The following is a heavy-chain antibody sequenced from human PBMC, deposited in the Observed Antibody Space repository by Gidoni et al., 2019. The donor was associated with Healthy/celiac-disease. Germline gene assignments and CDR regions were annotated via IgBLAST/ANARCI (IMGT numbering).Heavy chain of an antibody. J-gene: IGHJ6*02. V-gene: IGHV3-33*01. Sequence: QVQLVESGGGVVKPGGSLRLSCVASGFPFSSYGMHWVGQAPGKGLEWVAVILYNGSNKYYADSVKGLFTISRDNSKNTLYLQMNSLRAEDTAVYYCAREVSYDILKGMDVWGQGTTVTVSS. CDR3: AREVSYDILKGMDV. D-gene: IGHD3-9*01. CDR2: ILYNGSNK. CDR1: GFPFSSYG.